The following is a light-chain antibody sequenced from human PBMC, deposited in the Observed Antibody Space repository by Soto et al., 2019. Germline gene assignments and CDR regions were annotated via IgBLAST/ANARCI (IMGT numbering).Light chain of an antibody. CDR3: QQFNTAPWK. V-gene: IGKV1-5*03. CDR1: QSVSIW. CDR2: KSS. Sequence: DIQMTQSPSTLSASEGARVTISCRASQSVSIWLAWYQQKPGRAPKLLIYKSSILESGVPSRFSGSGSGTVFTLTISSLHPDDFATYYSQQFNTAPWKFGQGTKVAIK. J-gene: IGKJ1*01.